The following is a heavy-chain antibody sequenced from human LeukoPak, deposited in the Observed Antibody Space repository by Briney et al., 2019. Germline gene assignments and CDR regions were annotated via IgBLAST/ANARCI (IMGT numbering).Heavy chain of an antibody. CDR3: AGRSSSTSYYGMDV. CDR2: IYYSGST. J-gene: IGHJ6*04. Sequence: TSETLSLTCTVSGGSISSYYWSWIRQPPGKGLEWIGYIYYSGSTNYNPSLKSRVTISVVTSKNQFSLKLSSVTAADTAVYYCAGRSSSTSYYGMDVWGKGTTVTVSS. D-gene: IGHD2-2*01. CDR1: GGSISSYY. V-gene: IGHV4-59*01.